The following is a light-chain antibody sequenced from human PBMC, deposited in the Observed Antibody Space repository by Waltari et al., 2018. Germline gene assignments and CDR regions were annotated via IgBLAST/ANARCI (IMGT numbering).Light chain of an antibody. CDR1: SSSIGDYDY. V-gene: IGLV2-14*03. J-gene: IGLJ1*01. Sequence: QSALTQPASVSGSPGQSITIPCPGSSSSIGDYDYVSWYQQSPGKAPKLIIYDIGARPSGVSDRFSGSKSGNTASLTISGLQAEDESDYYCCAYTSSSSLGVFGTGTKVTVL. CDR2: DIG. CDR3: CAYTSSSSLGV.